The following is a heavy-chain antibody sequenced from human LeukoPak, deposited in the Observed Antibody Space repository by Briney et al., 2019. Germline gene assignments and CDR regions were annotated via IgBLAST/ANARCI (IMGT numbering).Heavy chain of an antibody. J-gene: IGHJ3*02. Sequence: GGSLRLSCAASGFTVSSNYMSWVRQAPGKGLVWVSRINSDGSSTSYADSVKGRFTISRDNAKNTLYLQMNSLRAEDTAVYYCARDRDDAFDIWGQGTMVTVSS. V-gene: IGHV3-74*01. CDR1: GFTVSSNY. CDR3: ARDRDDAFDI. CDR2: INSDGSST.